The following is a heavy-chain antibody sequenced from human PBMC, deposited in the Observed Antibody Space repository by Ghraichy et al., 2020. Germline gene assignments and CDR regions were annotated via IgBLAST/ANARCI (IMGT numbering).Heavy chain of an antibody. V-gene: IGHV4-4*02. CDR1: GGSFSSSNL. CDR2: IQHRWST. Sequence: SETLSLTYALSGGSFSSSNLTSWVRQPPGKRLEWFGEIQHRWSTNYNPSLKSRVTISVDKSKNQFSLKLSPVTAADTAVYYCARDPKSGNYLDSCGQGTL. D-gene: IGHD1-26*01. J-gene: IGHJ4*02. CDR3: ARDPKSGNYLDS.